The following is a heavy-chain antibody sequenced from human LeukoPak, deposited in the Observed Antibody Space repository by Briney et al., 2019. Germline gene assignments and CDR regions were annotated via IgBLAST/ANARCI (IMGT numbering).Heavy chain of an antibody. CDR1: GFTFNYAW. CDR3: TTDEDWNYARKDV. J-gene: IGHJ4*02. Sequence: GGSLSLSCAASGFTFNYAWMSWVRQVPGKGLEWVGQTVSEIDGGTTDYAAPVKGRFTISRDDSKSTLYLQMNSLKIEDTAVYYCTTDEDWNYARKDVWGQGTLVTVSS. V-gene: IGHV3-15*04. D-gene: IGHD1-7*01. CDR2: TVSEIDGGTT.